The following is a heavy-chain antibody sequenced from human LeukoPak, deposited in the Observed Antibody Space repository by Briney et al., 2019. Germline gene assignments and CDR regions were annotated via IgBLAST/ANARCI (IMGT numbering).Heavy chain of an antibody. Sequence: ASVKVSCKASGYTFTDYYLHWVRQAPGQGFEWMGWINPNSGVTTYAQRFQGRVTMTRDTSISTAHMERSRLLSDDTAVYYCARANFLYCSSTTCLFDYWGQGTLVTVSS. CDR1: GYTFTDYY. CDR3: ARANFLYCSSTTCLFDY. V-gene: IGHV1-2*02. J-gene: IGHJ4*02. D-gene: IGHD2-2*01. CDR2: INPNSGVT.